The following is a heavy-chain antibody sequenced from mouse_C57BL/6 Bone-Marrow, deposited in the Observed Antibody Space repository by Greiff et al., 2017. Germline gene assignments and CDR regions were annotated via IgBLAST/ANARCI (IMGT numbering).Heavy chain of an antibody. D-gene: IGHD1-1*01. V-gene: IGHV1-26*01. CDR3: AREIYYYGSRYFDV. CDR2: INPNNGGT. J-gene: IGHJ1*03. Sequence: VQLQQSGPELVKPGASVKISCKASGYTFTDYYMNWVKQSHGKSLEWIGDINPNNGGTSYNQKFKGKATLTVDKSSSTAYMELRSLTSEDSAVYYCAREIYYYGSRYFDVWGTGTTVTVSS. CDR1: GYTFTDYY.